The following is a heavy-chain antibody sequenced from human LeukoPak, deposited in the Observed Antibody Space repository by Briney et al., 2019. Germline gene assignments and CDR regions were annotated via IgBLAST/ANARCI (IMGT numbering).Heavy chain of an antibody. CDR3: ARDGYAGTTYYYYGMDV. D-gene: IGHD1-1*01. J-gene: IGHJ6*02. Sequence: ASVKVSCKASGYTFTSYYMHWVRQAPGPGLEWMGIINPSGGSTSYAQKFQGRVTMTRDTSTSTVYMELSSLRSEDTAVYYCARDGYAGTTYYYYGMDVWGQGTTVTVSS. CDR1: GYTFTSYY. CDR2: INPSGGST. V-gene: IGHV1-46*01.